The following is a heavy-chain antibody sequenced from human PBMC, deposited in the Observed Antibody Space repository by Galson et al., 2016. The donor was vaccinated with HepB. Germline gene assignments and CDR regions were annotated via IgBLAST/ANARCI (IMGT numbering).Heavy chain of an antibody. J-gene: IGHJ3*01. D-gene: IGHD3-9*01. Sequence: SLRLSCAASGFTFSSFAINWVRQAPGKGLEWVSGISGSGGTTYHADSVKGRFTISRDNSKNTLYLQMNSLRAEDTAVYYCAREGAFTYYDILTGYSPPDAFGVWGQGTMVTVSS. CDR3: AREGAFTYYDILTGYSPPDAFGV. V-gene: IGHV3-23*01. CDR2: ISGSGGTT. CDR1: GFTFSSFA.